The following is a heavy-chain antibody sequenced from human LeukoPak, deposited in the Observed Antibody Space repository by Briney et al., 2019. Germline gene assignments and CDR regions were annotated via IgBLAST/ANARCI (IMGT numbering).Heavy chain of an antibody. CDR3: ARELRTFDS. CDR1: GFTFSSYW. J-gene: IGHJ4*02. V-gene: IGHV3-7*01. CDR2: IKHNGDEL. D-gene: IGHD3-16*01. Sequence: GGSLRLSCAASGFTFSSYWMTWVRQAPGKGLEWVANIKHNGDELNYVDSVEDRFTISRDDAKNSLYLHMTSLRAEDTAVYYCARELRTFDSWGQGTLVTVSS.